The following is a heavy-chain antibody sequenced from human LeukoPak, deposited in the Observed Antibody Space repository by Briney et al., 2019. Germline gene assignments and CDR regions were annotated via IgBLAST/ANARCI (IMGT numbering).Heavy chain of an antibody. Sequence: GSSVKVSCKASGGTFSSYAISWVRQAPGQGLEWMGGIIPIFGTANYAQKFQGRVTITADESTSTAYMELSSLRSEDTAVYYCASRAAADIVVVPAADADYWGQGTLVTVSS. J-gene: IGHJ4*02. CDR2: IIPIFGTA. CDR3: ASRAAADIVVVPAADADY. V-gene: IGHV1-69*01. D-gene: IGHD2-2*01. CDR1: GGTFSSYA.